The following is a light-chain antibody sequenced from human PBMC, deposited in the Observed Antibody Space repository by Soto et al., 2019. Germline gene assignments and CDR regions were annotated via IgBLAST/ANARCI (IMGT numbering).Light chain of an antibody. J-gene: IGKJ3*01. CDR2: LGS. CDR3: VQARQTAFT. CDR1: QSLRHSNGYNY. V-gene: IGKV2-28*01. Sequence: DIVMTQSPLSLPVTPGEPASISCGSSQSLRHSNGYNYLDWFLQKPGQSPHLLFYLGSNRASGVPDRVSGSGSVIDFTLKISSEEAEDVGVYYYVQARQTAFTFGRATIVDIK.